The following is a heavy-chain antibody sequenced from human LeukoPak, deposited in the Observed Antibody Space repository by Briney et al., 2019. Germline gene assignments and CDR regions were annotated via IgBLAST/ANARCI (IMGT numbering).Heavy chain of an antibody. V-gene: IGHV3-23*01. Sequence: TGGSLRLSCAASGFIFSSYSMSWVRQAPGKGLEWVSVITGSGGNTYYADSVKGRFTISKDNSKNTVYLQMSSLRVDDTAVYYCAKQLGYCSDGSCYFPYWGQGTLVTVSS. J-gene: IGHJ4*02. CDR1: GFIFSSYS. CDR3: AKQLGYCSDGSCYFPY. CDR2: ITGSGGNT. D-gene: IGHD2-15*01.